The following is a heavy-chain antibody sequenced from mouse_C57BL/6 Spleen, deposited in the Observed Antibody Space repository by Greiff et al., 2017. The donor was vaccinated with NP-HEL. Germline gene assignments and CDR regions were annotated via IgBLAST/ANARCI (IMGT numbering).Heavy chain of an antibody. J-gene: IGHJ4*01. D-gene: IGHD1-1*01. CDR3: TTADYYGRASYAMDY. V-gene: IGHV14-4*01. Sequence: EVKLQQSGAELVRPGASVKLSCTASGFNIKDDYMHWVKQRPEQGLEWIGWIDPENGDTEYASKFQGKATITADTSSNTAYLQLSSLTSEDTAVYYCTTADYYGRASYAMDYWGQGTSVTVSS. CDR1: GFNIKDDY. CDR2: IDPENGDT.